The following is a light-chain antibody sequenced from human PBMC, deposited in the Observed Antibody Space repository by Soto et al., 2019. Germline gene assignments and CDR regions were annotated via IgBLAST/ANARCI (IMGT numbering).Light chain of an antibody. Sequence: DIQMTHSPSTLSASVGDRVTITCRASQSISSWLAWYQQKPGKAPKLLIYKASSLESGVPSRFSGSGSGTEFTLTISSLQPEEFATDYCQQYNSYRTLGQGTKVDIK. V-gene: IGKV1-5*03. J-gene: IGKJ1*01. CDR1: QSISSW. CDR3: QQYNSYRT. CDR2: KAS.